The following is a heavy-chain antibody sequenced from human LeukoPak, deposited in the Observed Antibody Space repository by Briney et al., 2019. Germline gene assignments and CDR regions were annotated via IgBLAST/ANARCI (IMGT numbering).Heavy chain of an antibody. Sequence: GGSLRLSCAASGLTFSDYYMTWIRQAPGKGLEWVSSISGTGTTIYSADSVRGRCTASRDNARNSLFLHMNSLRAEDTAVYYCAVQITMIVVVPYFDYWGQGTLVTVSS. CDR1: GLTFSDYY. CDR2: ISGTGTTI. CDR3: AVQITMIVVVPYFDY. V-gene: IGHV3-11*04. J-gene: IGHJ4*02. D-gene: IGHD3-22*01.